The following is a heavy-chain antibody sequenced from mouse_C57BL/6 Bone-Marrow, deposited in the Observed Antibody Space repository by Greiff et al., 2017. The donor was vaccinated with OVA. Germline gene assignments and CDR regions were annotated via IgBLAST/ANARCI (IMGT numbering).Heavy chain of an antibody. V-gene: IGHV1-39*01. D-gene: IGHD1-2*01. CDR2: INPNYGTT. CDR1: GYSFTDYY. Sequence: EVQLQQSGPELVKPGASVKISCKASGYSFTDYYMNWVKQSNGKRLEWIGVINPNYGTTSYNQKFKGKATLTVDKSSSTAYMQLNSLTSEDFAVYDRAREDAAAGFAYWGQGTLVTVSA. J-gene: IGHJ3*01. CDR3: AREDAAAGFAY.